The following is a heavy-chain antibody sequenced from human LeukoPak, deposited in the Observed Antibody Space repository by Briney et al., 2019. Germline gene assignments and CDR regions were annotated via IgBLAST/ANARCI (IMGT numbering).Heavy chain of an antibody. V-gene: IGHV1-69*05. Sequence: EASVKVSCKASGGTFSSYAISWVRQAPGQGLEWMGGIIPIFGTANYAQKLQGRVTMTTDTSTSTAYMELRSLRSDDTAVYYCARGASWIQLWFAFDYWGQGTLVTVSS. D-gene: IGHD5-18*01. CDR1: GGTFSSYA. CDR3: ARGASWIQLWFAFDY. J-gene: IGHJ4*02. CDR2: IIPIFGTA.